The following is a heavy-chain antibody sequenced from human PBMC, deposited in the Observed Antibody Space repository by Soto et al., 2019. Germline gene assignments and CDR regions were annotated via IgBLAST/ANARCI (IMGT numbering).Heavy chain of an antibody. J-gene: IGHJ6*03. D-gene: IGHD4-4*01. CDR1: GFTFSSHA. CDR2: ISGSGSTT. V-gene: IGHV3-23*01. CDR3: AKSYSRYYYMDV. Sequence: GGSLRLSCAASGFTFSSHAMNWVRLAPGKGLEWVSTISGSGSTTYYADSVKGRFTISRDNSKDMLYLQMNTLRAEDTAVYYCAKSYSRYYYMDVWGQGTTVTVSS.